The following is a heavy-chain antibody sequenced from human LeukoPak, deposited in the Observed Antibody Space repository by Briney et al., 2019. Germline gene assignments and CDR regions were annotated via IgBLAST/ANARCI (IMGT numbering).Heavy chain of an antibody. J-gene: IGHJ2*01. V-gene: IGHV4-38-2*01. CDR3: ARSNHDYGDLFWNWYFDL. D-gene: IGHD4-17*01. Sequence: PSETLSLTCAVSGYSISSGYYWGWIRQPPGKRLQWIGSIYHSGSTHYNPSLKSRVTISVDTSKNQFSLKLSSVTAADTAVYYCARSNHDYGDLFWNWYFDLWGRGTLVTVSS. CDR2: IYHSGST. CDR1: GYSISSGYY.